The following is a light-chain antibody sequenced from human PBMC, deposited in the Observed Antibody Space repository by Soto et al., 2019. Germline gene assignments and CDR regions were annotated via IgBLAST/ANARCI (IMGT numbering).Light chain of an antibody. CDR3: QQYNNWPIT. J-gene: IGKJ5*01. CDR1: QGVDSS. Sequence: EIVLTQSPGTRSLSPGERATLSCRPSQGVDSSSYVAWYQQKPGQAPRLLIYGASSRATGIPDRFSGSGSGTEFTLTISSLQSEDFAVYYCQQYNNWPITFGQGTRLEIK. V-gene: IGKV3D-15*01. CDR2: GAS.